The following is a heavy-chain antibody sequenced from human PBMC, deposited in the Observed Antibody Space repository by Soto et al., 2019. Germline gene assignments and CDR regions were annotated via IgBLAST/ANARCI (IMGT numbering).Heavy chain of an antibody. CDR1: GFMFGSHT. CDR3: AREVVGHTTNWFDP. V-gene: IGHV3-21*06. D-gene: IGHD1-26*01. CDR2: ISSVSSYI. J-gene: IGHJ5*02. Sequence: EVQLVESGGGLVKPGGSLRLSCEASGFMFGSHTMTWVRQAPGKGLEWVASISSVSSYIYYADSVKGRFTISRDNAKDSLYLQMDSLRAEDTAVYFCAREVVGHTTNWFDPWGQGTLVTVSS.